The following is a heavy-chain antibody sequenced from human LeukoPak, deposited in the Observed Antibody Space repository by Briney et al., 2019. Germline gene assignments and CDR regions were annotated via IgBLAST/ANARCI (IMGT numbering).Heavy chain of an antibody. J-gene: IGHJ4*02. D-gene: IGHD5-12*01. CDR2: IITILGTT. CDR1: GATFSSYA. V-gene: IGHV1-69*01. CDR3: ARDLQVASGDY. Sequence: ASAKVSCKASGATFSSYAISWVRQAPGQRLEWMGGIITILGTTNYAQKFQGRVTITADESTHTAYIELSSLRSEDTAVYYCARDLQVASGDYWGQGTLVTVSS.